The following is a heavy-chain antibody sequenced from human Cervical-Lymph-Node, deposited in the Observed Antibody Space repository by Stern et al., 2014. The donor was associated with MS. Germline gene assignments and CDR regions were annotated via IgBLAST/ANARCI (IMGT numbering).Heavy chain of an antibody. V-gene: IGHV1-69*12. CDR1: GGTFSSYA. D-gene: IGHD2-15*01. Sequence: VQLVQSGAEVKKPGSSVKVSCKASGGTFSSYAISWVRQAPGQGLEWMGGIIPIFGTANYAQKFQGRVTITADESSSTAYMELSSLRSEDTAVYYCGVVVVAAKYYYGMDVWGQGTTVTVSS. CDR2: IIPIFGTA. CDR3: GVVVVAAKYYYGMDV. J-gene: IGHJ6*02.